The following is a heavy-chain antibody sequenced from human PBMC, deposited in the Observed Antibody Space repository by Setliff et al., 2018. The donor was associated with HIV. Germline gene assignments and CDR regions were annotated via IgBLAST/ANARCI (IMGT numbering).Heavy chain of an antibody. CDR2: IKEDGSET. CDR1: GFTFSNFW. V-gene: IGHV3-7*01. Sequence: PGGSLRLSCATSGFTFSNFWMTWVRQAPGKGLEWVANIKEDGSETFYVDSVKGRFTMSRDNAKNVVYLEMNSLKVEDTAVYYRARDATRGGDFDFWGQGTLVTVSS. D-gene: IGHD1-26*01. CDR3: ARDATRGGDFDF. J-gene: IGHJ4*02.